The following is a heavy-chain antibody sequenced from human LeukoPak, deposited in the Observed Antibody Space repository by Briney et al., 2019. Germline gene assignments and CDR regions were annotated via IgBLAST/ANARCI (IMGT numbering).Heavy chain of an antibody. Sequence: ETLSPTCTVSGGSISSYYWSWIRQPPGKGLEWIGYVYYSGSTNYNPSLKSRVTISVDTSKNQFSLKLTSVTAADTAVYYCARTGPRQLIDYWGQGTLVTVSS. CDR3: ARTGPRQLIDY. J-gene: IGHJ4*02. V-gene: IGHV4-59*01. CDR2: VYYSGST. CDR1: GGSISSYY. D-gene: IGHD6-19*01.